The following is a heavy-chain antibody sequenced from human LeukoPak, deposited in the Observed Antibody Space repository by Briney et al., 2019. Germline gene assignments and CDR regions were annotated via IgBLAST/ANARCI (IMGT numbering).Heavy chain of an antibody. D-gene: IGHD6-19*01. CDR1: GYTFTSYG. J-gene: IGHJ5*02. CDR2: ISAYNGNT. CDR3: ARDLSVAGTVGFDP. V-gene: IGHV1-18*01. Sequence: ASVKVSCKASGYTFTSYGITRVRQAPGQGLEWMGWISAYNGNTNYAQELQGRVTMTTDTSTSTAYMEVRSLRSDDTAVYYCARDLSVAGTVGFDPWGQGTLVIVSS.